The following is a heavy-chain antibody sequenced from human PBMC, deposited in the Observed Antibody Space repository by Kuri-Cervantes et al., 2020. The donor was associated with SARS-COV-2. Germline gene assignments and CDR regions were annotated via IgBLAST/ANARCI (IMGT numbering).Heavy chain of an antibody. CDR3: AKDQGDSYGISYFDY. CDR1: GFTFSSYG. CDR2: TRFDGGNK. J-gene: IGHJ4*02. D-gene: IGHD5-18*01. Sequence: GESLKISRAASGFTFSSYGMHWVRQAPGKGLEWVAFTRFDGGNKYYADSVKGRFTISRDNSKNTLYLQMNSLRAEDTAVYYCAKDQGDSYGISYFDYWGQGTLVTVSS. V-gene: IGHV3-30*02.